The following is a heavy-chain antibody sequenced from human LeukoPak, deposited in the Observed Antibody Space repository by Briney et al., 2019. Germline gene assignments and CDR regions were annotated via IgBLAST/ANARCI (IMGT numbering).Heavy chain of an antibody. CDR1: GGSISSGGYY. CDR3: GVLDGDYGVGWFDP. Sequence: PSQTLSLTCTVSGGSISSGGYYWSWIRQHPGKGLEWIGYIYYSGSTYYNPSLKSRVTISVDTSKNQFSLKLSSVTAADTAVYYWGVLDGDYGVGWFDPWGQGTLVTVSS. J-gene: IGHJ5*02. D-gene: IGHD4-17*01. V-gene: IGHV4-31*03. CDR2: IYYSGST.